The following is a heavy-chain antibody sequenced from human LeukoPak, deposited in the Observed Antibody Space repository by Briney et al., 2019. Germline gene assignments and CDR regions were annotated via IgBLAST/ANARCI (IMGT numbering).Heavy chain of an antibody. CDR1: GFTFSILD. Sequence: QAGGSLRLSCAASGFTFSILDMSWVRQAPGKGLEWVSAISGSGGSTYYEDSVKGRFTISRDNSKNTLYLQMNSLRAEDTAVYYCAKDGHYYYYMDVWGKGTTVTVSS. CDR2: ISGSGGST. D-gene: IGHD3/OR15-3a*01. J-gene: IGHJ6*03. V-gene: IGHV3-23*01. CDR3: AKDGHYYYYMDV.